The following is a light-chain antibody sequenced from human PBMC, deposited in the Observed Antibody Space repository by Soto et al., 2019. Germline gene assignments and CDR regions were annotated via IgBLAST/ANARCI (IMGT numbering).Light chain of an antibody. J-gene: IGKJ5*01. Sequence: DIKMTQSPSSLSASVGATVTIPCRSSQDVGRWLSWYQQKPGKAPKIMIFAASSLQSGVPSRFSGSGSGTDFTLTITSLQSEDFATYYCQHAKSFPVTFGQGTRLEIK. CDR3: QHAKSFPVT. V-gene: IGKV1D-12*01. CDR1: QDVGRW. CDR2: AAS.